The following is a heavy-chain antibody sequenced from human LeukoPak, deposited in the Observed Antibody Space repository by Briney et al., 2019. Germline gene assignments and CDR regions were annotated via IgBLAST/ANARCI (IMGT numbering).Heavy chain of an antibody. CDR1: GGSISSGSYY. CDR3: ASEGAARSKIFDY. CDR2: IYTSGST. D-gene: IGHD6-6*01. J-gene: IGHJ4*02. Sequence: PSETLSLTCTVSGGSISSGSYYWSWIRQPAGKGLEWIGRIYTSGSTNYNPSLKSRVTISVDTSKNQFSLKLSSVAAADTAVYYCASEGAARSKIFDYWGQGTLVTVSS. V-gene: IGHV4-61*02.